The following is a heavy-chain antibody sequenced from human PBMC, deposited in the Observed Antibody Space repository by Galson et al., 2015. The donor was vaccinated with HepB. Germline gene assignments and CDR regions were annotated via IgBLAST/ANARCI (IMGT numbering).Heavy chain of an antibody. D-gene: IGHD3-3*01. CDR3: ARGYYDSRAFDI. V-gene: IGHV1-69*10. Sequence: VKVSCKASGGTFSSYAISWVRQAPGQGLEWMGRIIPILGIANYAQKFQGRVTITADKSTSTAYMELSSLRSEDTAVYYCARGYYDSRAFDIWGQGTMVTVSS. CDR2: IIPILGIA. CDR1: GGTFSSYA. J-gene: IGHJ3*02.